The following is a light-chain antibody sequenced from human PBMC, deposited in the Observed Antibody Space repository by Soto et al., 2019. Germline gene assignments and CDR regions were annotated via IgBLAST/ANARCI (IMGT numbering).Light chain of an antibody. J-gene: IGLJ1*01. CDR2: DVS. V-gene: IGLV2-14*01. CDR1: RSDVGGYNY. CDR3: SSYTSSSTLV. Sequence: SALTQPRSMSGSPGQSVTISCTGTRSDVGGYNYVSWYQQHPGKAPKLMIYDVSNRPSGVSNRFSGSKSGNTASLTISGLQAEDEADYYCSSYTSSSTLVFGTGTKLTVL.